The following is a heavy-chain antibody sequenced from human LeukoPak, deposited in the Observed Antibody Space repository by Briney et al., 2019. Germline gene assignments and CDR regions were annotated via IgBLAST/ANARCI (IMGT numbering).Heavy chain of an antibody. V-gene: IGHV3-7*01. CDR3: AREYSGSASFDY. CDR2: IKQDGSEK. Sequence: PGGSLRLSCAVSGFTFSSYWMSWVRQAPGKGLEWVANIKQDGSEKYYVDSVKGRFTISRDNAKNSLYLQMNSLRAEDTAVYYCAREYSGSASFDYWGQGTLVTVSS. J-gene: IGHJ4*02. D-gene: IGHD1-26*01. CDR1: GFTFSSYW.